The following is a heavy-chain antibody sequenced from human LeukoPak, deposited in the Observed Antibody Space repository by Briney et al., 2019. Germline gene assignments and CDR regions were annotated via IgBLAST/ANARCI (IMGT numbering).Heavy chain of an antibody. J-gene: IGHJ4*02. CDR1: GGSLSSTSDY. CDR2: VRYSGTT. CDR3: ARHYYDSSGYRRDHYFDY. V-gene: IGHV4-39*01. D-gene: IGHD3-22*01. Sequence: PSEILSLACTVSGGSLSSTSDYWGWIRQPPGKGLEWIGSVRYSGTTYYSPSLKSRLTMSVDTSKNQFSLKLSSVTAADTAVYYCARHYYDSSGYRRDHYFDYWGQGTLVTVSS.